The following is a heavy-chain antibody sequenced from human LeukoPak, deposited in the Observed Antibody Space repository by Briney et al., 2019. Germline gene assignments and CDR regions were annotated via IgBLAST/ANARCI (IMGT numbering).Heavy chain of an antibody. J-gene: IGHJ6*02. Sequence: GGSLRLSCAASGFTFSSYSMNWVRQAPGKGLEWVSSISSSSSYIYYADSVKGRFTISRDNAKNSLYLQMNSLRAEDTAVYYCAREGHYDFWSGFRRYGMDVWGQGTTVTVSS. D-gene: IGHD3-3*01. V-gene: IGHV3-21*01. CDR3: AREGHYDFWSGFRRYGMDV. CDR2: ISSSSSYI. CDR1: GFTFSSYS.